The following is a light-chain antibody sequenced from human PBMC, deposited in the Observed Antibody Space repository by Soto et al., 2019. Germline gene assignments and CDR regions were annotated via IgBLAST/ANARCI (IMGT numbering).Light chain of an antibody. V-gene: IGLV2-14*01. Sequence: QSVLPQPASVSGSPGQSITISCTGTSSDVGGYNYVSWYQQHPGKAPKLMIYDVSNRPSGVSNRFSGSKSGNTASLTISGLQAEDEADYYCSSYTSSSFYVFGTGTKVTVL. J-gene: IGLJ1*01. CDR3: SSYTSSSFYV. CDR2: DVS. CDR1: SSDVGGYNY.